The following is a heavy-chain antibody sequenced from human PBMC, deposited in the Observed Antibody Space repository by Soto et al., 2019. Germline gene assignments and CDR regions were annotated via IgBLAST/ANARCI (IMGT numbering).Heavy chain of an antibody. V-gene: IGHV2-26*01. J-gene: IGHJ6*02. Sequence: SGLTLVNPTETLALTCTVSGFSLSNARMGVSWIRQPPGKALEWLAHIFSNDEKSYSTSLKSRLTISKDTSKSQVVLTMTNMDPVDTATYYCARIPNWNYYYGMDVWGQGTTVTVSS. CDR3: ARIPNWNYYYGMDV. D-gene: IGHD1-1*01. CDR1: GFSLSNARMG. CDR2: IFSNDEK.